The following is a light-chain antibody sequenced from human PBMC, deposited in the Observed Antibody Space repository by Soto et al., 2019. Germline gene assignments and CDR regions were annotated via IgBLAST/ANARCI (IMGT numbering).Light chain of an antibody. CDR3: QQYGSAPLT. J-gene: IGKJ4*01. CDR1: QSVRSNY. CDR2: DAS. Sequence: EIVLTQSPGTLSLSPGERATLSCRASQSVRSNYLAWYQQKPGQAPRFLIYDASSRATGIPDRFSGTGSGTDFTLTISRLEPEDVAVYYGQQYGSAPLTFGGGTKVEIK. V-gene: IGKV3-20*01.